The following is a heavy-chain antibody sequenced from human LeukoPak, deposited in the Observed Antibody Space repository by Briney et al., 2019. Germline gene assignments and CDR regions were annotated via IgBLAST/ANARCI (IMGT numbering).Heavy chain of an antibody. Sequence: SESLSLTCTVSGGSISSYYWSWIRQPPGKGLEWIGYIYYSGSTNYNPSLKSRVTISVDTSKNQVSLKLTSVTAADTAVYYCARGGVVITEYFQHWGQGALVTVSS. CDR1: GGSISSYY. V-gene: IGHV4-59*08. D-gene: IGHD3-3*01. CDR3: ARGGVVITEYFQH. CDR2: IYYSGST. J-gene: IGHJ1*01.